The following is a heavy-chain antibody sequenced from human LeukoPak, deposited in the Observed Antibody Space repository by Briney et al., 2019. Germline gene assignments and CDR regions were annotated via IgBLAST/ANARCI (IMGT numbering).Heavy chain of an antibody. Sequence: NPSETLSLTCAVYGGSFSGYYWSWIRQPPGKGLEWIGEINHSGSTNYNPSLKSRVTISVDTSKNQCSLKLTSVSAADTAVYYCARLKLGAYFDLWGRGTLVTVSS. CDR2: INHSGST. CDR3: ARLKLGAYFDL. D-gene: IGHD3-16*01. V-gene: IGHV4-34*01. CDR1: GGSFSGYY. J-gene: IGHJ2*01.